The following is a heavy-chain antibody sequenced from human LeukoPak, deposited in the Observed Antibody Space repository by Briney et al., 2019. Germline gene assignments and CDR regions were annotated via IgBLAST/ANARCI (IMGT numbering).Heavy chain of an antibody. CDR2: INHSGST. J-gene: IGHJ4*02. Sequence: SETLSLTCAVYGGSFSGYYWSWIRQPPGKGMKWIGEINHSGSTNYNPSPKSRVTISVHTSKNQFSLKLSSVTAAATAVYYCARGYYYDSSGYYPNYFDYWGQGTLVTVSS. D-gene: IGHD3-22*01. CDR1: GGSFSGYY. V-gene: IGHV4-34*01. CDR3: ARGYYYDSSGYYPNYFDY.